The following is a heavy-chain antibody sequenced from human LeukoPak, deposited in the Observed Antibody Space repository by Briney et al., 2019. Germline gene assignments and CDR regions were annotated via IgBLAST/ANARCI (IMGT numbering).Heavy chain of an antibody. CDR3: ARAYCGGDCHQGPDY. D-gene: IGHD2-21*02. CDR1: GYTFNTYG. CDR2: ISPYNGNT. Sequence: GASVKVSCKTSGYTFNTYGTTWVRQAPGQGLEWMGWISPYNGNTSYAQKFQARVTMTTDTSTSTAYMELRSLRSDDTAVYFCARAYCGGDCHQGPDYWGQGTLVIVSS. V-gene: IGHV1-18*01. J-gene: IGHJ4*02.